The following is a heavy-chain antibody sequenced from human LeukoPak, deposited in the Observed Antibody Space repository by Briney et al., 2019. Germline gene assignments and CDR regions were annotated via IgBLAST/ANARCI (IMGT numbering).Heavy chain of an antibody. Sequence: PGGSLPLSCTASGFTFSNARMSWVRQAPGKGLEWVGRIKSTIDGGTTDYAAPVKGRFTMSRDDSKNTLYLEMNSLKTEDTAVYYCTTPPRYWGQGTLVTVSS. CDR3: TTPPRY. CDR2: IKSTIDGGTT. J-gene: IGHJ4*02. V-gene: IGHV3-15*01. CDR1: GFTFSNAR.